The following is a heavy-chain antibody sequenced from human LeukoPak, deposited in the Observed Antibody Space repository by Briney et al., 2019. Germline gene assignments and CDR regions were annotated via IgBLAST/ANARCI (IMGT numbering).Heavy chain of an antibody. CDR1: GFTFSSYA. J-gene: IGHJ4*02. V-gene: IGHV3-23*01. Sequence: GGSLRLSCAASGFTFSSYAMSWVRQAPGKGLEWVSAISGSGGSTYYADYVKGRLTISRDNSKNTLYLQMNSLRAEDTAVYYCAKDRRSQWLVQDYWGQGTLVTVSS. D-gene: IGHD6-19*01. CDR2: ISGSGGST. CDR3: AKDRRSQWLVQDY.